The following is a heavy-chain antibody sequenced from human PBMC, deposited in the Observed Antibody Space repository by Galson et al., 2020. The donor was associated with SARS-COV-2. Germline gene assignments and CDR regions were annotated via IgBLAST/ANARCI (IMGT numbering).Heavy chain of an antibody. CDR1: GFTFSSYA. Sequence: GESLKISCAAPGFTFSSYAMHWVRQAPGKGLEWVAVISYDGSNKYYADSVKGRFTISRDNSKNTLYLQMNSLRAEDTAVYYCARAYGSGRHFDYWGQGTLVTVSS. CDR2: ISYDGSNK. J-gene: IGHJ4*02. D-gene: IGHD3-10*01. CDR3: ARAYGSGRHFDY. V-gene: IGHV3-30*04.